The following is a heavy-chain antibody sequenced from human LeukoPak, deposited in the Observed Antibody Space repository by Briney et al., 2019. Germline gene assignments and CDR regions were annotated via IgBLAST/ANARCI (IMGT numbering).Heavy chain of an antibody. Sequence: EASVKVSCKASGYTFTSYAMSWVRQAPGQGLEWMGWINTNTGNPTYAQGFTGRFVFSLDTSVSTAYLQISSLKAEDTAVYYCARGPTFGVVIIYYYYYMDVWGKGTTVTVSS. CDR2: INTNTGNP. J-gene: IGHJ6*03. CDR1: GYTFTSYA. V-gene: IGHV7-4-1*02. CDR3: ARGPTFGVVIIYYYYYMDV. D-gene: IGHD3-3*01.